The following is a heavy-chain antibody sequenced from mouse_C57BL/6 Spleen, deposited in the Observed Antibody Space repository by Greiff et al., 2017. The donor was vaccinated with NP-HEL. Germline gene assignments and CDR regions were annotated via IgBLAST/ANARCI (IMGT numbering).Heavy chain of an antibody. Sequence: EVKLVESGGGLVQPGGSLKLSCAASGFTFSDYGMAWVRQAPRKGPEWVAFISNLAYSIYYADTVTGRFTISRENAKNTLYLEMSSLRSEDTAMYYCARLSYYGSGDFDYWGQGTTLTVSS. D-gene: IGHD1-1*01. CDR1: GFTFSDYG. J-gene: IGHJ2*01. V-gene: IGHV5-15*01. CDR3: ARLSYYGSGDFDY. CDR2: ISNLAYSI.